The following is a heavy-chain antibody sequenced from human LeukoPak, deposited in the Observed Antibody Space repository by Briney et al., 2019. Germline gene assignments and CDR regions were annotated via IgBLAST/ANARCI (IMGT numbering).Heavy chain of an antibody. CDR3: ARDFHVVGATTTDY. Sequence: PGGSLRLSCSASGFTFSTYAMHWVRQAPGKGLEYVSAISSNGQSTYYADSVKGRFTISRDNSKNTLYLQMNSLRAEDTAVYYCARDFHVVGATTTDYWGQGTLVTVSS. V-gene: IGHV3-64*04. D-gene: IGHD1-26*01. J-gene: IGHJ4*02. CDR2: ISSNGQST. CDR1: GFTFSTYA.